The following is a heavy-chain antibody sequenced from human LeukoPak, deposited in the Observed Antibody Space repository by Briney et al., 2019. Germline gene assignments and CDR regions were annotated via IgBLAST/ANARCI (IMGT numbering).Heavy chain of an antibody. J-gene: IGHJ3*02. CDR2: INPNSGGT. D-gene: IGHD3-10*01. CDR3: ARVWAYYYYGSGSIVDDAFDI. Sequence: ASVKVSCKASGYTFTGYYMHWVRQAPGQGLGWMGWINPNSGGTNYAQKFQGRVTMTRDTSISTAYMELSRLRSDDTAVYYCARVWAYYYYGSGSIVDDAFDIRGQGTMVTVSS. CDR1: GYTFTGYY. V-gene: IGHV1-2*02.